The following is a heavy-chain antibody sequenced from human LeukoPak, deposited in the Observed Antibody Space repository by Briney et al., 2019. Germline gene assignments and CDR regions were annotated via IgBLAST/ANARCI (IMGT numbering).Heavy chain of an antibody. D-gene: IGHD4-11*01. CDR1: GGSISSYY. CDR3: ARGDMTTNYYYGMDV. CDR2: IYYSGST. J-gene: IGHJ6*02. V-gene: IGHV4-59*01. Sequence: SETLSLTYTVSGGSISSYYWSWIRQPPWKGLDWIGYIYYSGSTNYNPSLKSRVTISVDTSKNQFSLKLSSVTAADTAVYYCARGDMTTNYYYGMDVWGQGTTVTVSS.